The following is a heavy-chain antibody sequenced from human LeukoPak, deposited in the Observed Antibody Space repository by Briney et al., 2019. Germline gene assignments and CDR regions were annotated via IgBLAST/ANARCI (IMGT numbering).Heavy chain of an antibody. CDR2: INHSGST. CDR3: AVTKQWLCFDY. D-gene: IGHD6-19*01. V-gene: IGHV4-34*01. Sequence: PSETLSLTCAVYGGSFSGYYWSWIRQPPGKGLEWIGEINHSGSTNYNPSLKSRVTISVDTSKNQLSLKLSSVTAADTAVYYCAVTKQWLCFDYWGQGTLVTVSS. CDR1: GGSFSGYY. J-gene: IGHJ4*02.